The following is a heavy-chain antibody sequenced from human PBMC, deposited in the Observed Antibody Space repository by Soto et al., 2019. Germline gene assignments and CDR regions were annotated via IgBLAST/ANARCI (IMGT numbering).Heavy chain of an antibody. CDR3: TRGAGYSSSWYLGMDV. J-gene: IGHJ6*02. CDR1: GFTFGDYA. Sequence: PGGSLRLSCTASGFTFGDYAMSWVRQAPGKGLEWVGFIRSKAYGGTTEYAASVKGRFTISRDDSKSIAYLQMNSLKTEDTAVHYCTRGAGYSSSWYLGMDVWGQGTTVTVS. CDR2: IRSKAYGGTT. D-gene: IGHD6-13*01. V-gene: IGHV3-49*04.